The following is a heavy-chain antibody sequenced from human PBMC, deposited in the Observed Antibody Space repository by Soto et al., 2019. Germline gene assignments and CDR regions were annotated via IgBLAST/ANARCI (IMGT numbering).Heavy chain of an antibody. CDR3: ARDIRYSSGWLGY. Sequence: QVQLVESGGGVVQPGRSLRLSCAASGFTFSSYGMHWVRQAPGKGLEWVAVIWYDGSNKYYADSVKGRFTISRDNSKNTLYLQMNSLRAEDTAVYYCARDIRYSSGWLGYWGQGTLVTVSS. CDR1: GFTFSSYG. J-gene: IGHJ4*02. V-gene: IGHV3-33*01. D-gene: IGHD6-19*01. CDR2: IWYDGSNK.